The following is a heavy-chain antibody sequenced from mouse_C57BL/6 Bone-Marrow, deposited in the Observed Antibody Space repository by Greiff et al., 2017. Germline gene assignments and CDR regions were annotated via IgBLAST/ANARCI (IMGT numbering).Heavy chain of an antibody. Sequence: QVQLQQSGPELVKPGASVKISCKASGYAFSSSWMNWVKQRPGKGLEWIGRIYPGDGDTNYNGKFKGKATLTADKSSSTAYMQLSSLTSEDSAVYFCARGNYDGYPFAYWGQGTLVTVSA. J-gene: IGHJ3*01. CDR2: IYPGDGDT. CDR3: ARGNYDGYPFAY. D-gene: IGHD2-3*01. V-gene: IGHV1-82*01. CDR1: GYAFSSSW.